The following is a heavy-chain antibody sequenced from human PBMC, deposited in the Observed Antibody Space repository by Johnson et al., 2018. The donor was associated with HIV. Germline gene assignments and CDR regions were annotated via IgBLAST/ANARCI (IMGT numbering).Heavy chain of an antibody. CDR1: GFTFSDAW. D-gene: IGHD3-3*01. CDR2: IKSRTDGGTI. J-gene: IGHJ3*02. CDR3: AKPLVPTIFGVVTPEIDAFDI. Sequence: VQLVESGGGLVKPGGSLRLSCAASGFTFSDAWMTWVRQAPGKGLEWVGRIKSRTDGGTIDYAASVNGRFTIPTDDSKNSLYLQMNSLTADDTAVYYFAKPLVPTIFGVVTPEIDAFDIWGQGTMVTVSS. V-gene: IGHV3-15*01.